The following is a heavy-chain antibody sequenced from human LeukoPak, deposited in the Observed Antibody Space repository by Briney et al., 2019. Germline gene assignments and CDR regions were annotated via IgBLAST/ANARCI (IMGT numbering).Heavy chain of an antibody. D-gene: IGHD2-8*02. CDR3: GTEGGARGVDTVRYEY. CDR2: ISSDGTNK. CDR1: GFTFSGFG. V-gene: IGHV3-30*03. J-gene: IGHJ1*01. Sequence: GGSLRLSCAASGFTFSGFGMHWVRQAPGKGLQWVAVISSDGTNKFYADSVAGRLTISRDNSKNTLYLQMTSLRPEDTAVYSCGTEGGARGVDTVRYEYWGQGTLVTVSS.